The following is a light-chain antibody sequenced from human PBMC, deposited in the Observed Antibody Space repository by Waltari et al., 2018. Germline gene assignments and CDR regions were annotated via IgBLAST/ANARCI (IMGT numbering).Light chain of an antibody. CDR3: QQYSGALPGIT. J-gene: IGKJ5*01. Sequence: DIVLTQSPDSLAVSLGETATISCKSSHRVLFSSHNRNYLSWYQRKPGQPPQLLIYWASTRESGVPDRFSGSGSGTDFTLTINNLQAEDVAVYYCQQYSGALPGITFGQGTRLEI. CDR1: HRVLFSSHNRNY. V-gene: IGKV4-1*01. CDR2: WAS.